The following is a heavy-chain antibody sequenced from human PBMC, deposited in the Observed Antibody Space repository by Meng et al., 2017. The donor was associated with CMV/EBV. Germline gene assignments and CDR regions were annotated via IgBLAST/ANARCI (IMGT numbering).Heavy chain of an antibody. CDR1: YTFTRYG. Sequence: YTFTRYGIRWVRQAPGQGLEWMGWISAYNGNTNYAQKLQGRVTMTTDTSTSTAYMELRSLRSDDTAVYYCARDPLYCSSTSCYTVYWGQGTLVTVSS. D-gene: IGHD2-2*02. J-gene: IGHJ4*02. CDR3: ARDPLYCSSTSCYTVY. V-gene: IGHV1-18*01. CDR2: ISAYNGNT.